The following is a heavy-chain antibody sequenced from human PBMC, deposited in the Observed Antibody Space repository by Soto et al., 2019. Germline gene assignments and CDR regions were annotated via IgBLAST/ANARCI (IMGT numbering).Heavy chain of an antibody. D-gene: IGHD6-6*01. V-gene: IGHV1-18*01. J-gene: IGHJ3*02. Sequence: EASVKVSCKASGYTFTSYGISWVRQAPGQGLEWMGLISAYSGNTSYAQKLQGRVTMTRDTSTSTVYMELSSLRSEDTAVYYCAREGSTDAFDIWGQGTMVTVSS. CDR2: ISAYSGNT. CDR1: GYTFTSYG. CDR3: AREGSTDAFDI.